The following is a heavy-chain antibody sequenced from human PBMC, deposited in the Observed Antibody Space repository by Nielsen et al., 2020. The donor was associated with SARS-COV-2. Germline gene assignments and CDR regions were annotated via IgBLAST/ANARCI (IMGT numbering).Heavy chain of an antibody. J-gene: IGHJ1*01. V-gene: IGHV3-23*03. CDR2: VYSGESST. CDR1: GFTFSSYA. D-gene: IGHD6-13*01. CDR3: ARDVAAAGTTEYFQH. Sequence: GESLKISCAASGFTFSSYAMSWVRQAPGKGLEWVSVVYSGESSTYYADSVQGRFTLSRDNSKNMLYLQMNSLRVEDTAVYYCARDVAAAGTTEYFQHWGQGTLVTVSS.